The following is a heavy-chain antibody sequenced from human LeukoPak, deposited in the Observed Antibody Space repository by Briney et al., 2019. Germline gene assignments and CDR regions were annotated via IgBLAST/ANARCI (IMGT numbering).Heavy chain of an antibody. CDR1: GFTFSQYW. D-gene: IGHD5-12*01. CDR3: ARDESGPND. J-gene: IGHJ4*02. CDR2: IDQSGGQR. V-gene: IGHV3-7*05. Sequence: AGGSLRLSCTASGFTFSQYWMSWVRQAPGKGVEWVSNIDQSGGQRYYVDSVKGRFTISRDNAKESLFLQMDSLRTEDTAVYYCARDESGPNDWGQGTLVTVSS.